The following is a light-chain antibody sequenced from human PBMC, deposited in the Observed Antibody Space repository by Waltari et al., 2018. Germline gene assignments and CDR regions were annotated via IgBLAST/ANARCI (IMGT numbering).Light chain of an antibody. CDR3: QVWDGSSDQPGV. CDR2: DDD. V-gene: IGLV3-21*03. Sequence: SEVLTQPPSVSVAPGKTARIPGAGNNFPNKRVHGHQQEPGQAPVLAVYDDDELPSETPARFSGSGSGNAATLSISWVESGDEADYYCQVWDGSSDQPGVFGGGTKLSVL. CDR1: NFPNKR. J-gene: IGLJ3*02.